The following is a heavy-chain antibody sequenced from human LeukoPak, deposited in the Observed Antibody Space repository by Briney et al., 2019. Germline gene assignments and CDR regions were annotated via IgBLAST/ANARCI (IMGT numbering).Heavy chain of an antibody. Sequence: SETLSLTCTVSGGSISSYYWGWIRQPPGKGLEWIGSIYYSGSTYYNPSLKSRVTISVDTSKNQFSLKLSSVTAADTAVYYCARARYGSGNYYYYMDVWGKGTTVTVSS. J-gene: IGHJ6*03. CDR2: IYYSGST. CDR1: GGSISSYY. V-gene: IGHV4-39*07. D-gene: IGHD3-10*01. CDR3: ARARYGSGNYYYYMDV.